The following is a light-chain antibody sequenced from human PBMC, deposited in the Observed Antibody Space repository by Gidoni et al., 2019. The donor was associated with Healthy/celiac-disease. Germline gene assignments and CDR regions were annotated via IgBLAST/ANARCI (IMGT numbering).Light chain of an antibody. V-gene: IGKV1-33*01. CDR1: QDISNY. Sequence: DIQMTHSPSALSASVGDRVTITCQASQDISNYLNWYQQKPGKAPKLLIYDASNLETGVPSRFSGSGSGTDFTFTISSLQPEDIATYYCQQYDNLLWTFGQGTKLEIK. CDR2: DAS. CDR3: QQYDNLLWT. J-gene: IGKJ2*02.